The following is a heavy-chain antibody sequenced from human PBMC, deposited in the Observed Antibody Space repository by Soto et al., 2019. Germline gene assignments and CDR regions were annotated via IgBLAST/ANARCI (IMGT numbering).Heavy chain of an antibody. CDR2: INQDGSQK. J-gene: IGHJ1*01. V-gene: IGHV3-7*01. D-gene: IGHD6-13*01. CDR3: ATWAAAFDEDQFQH. Sequence: EVQLVESGGGLVQPGGSLRLSCAASGFRFTNSWMSWVRQAPGKGLEWVAHINQDGSQKYYVDSVKGRFTISRDNAKSALYLQMNSLGAEDTAVYYCATWAAAFDEDQFQHWGQGTLVSVSS. CDR1: GFRFTNSW.